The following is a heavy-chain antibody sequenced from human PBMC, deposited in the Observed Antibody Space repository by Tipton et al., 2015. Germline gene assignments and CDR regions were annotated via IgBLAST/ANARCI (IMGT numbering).Heavy chain of an antibody. CDR3: ARDWFGRFLDY. J-gene: IGHJ4*02. CDR1: GDSVSSNTAA. Sequence: GLVKPSQTLSLTCAISGDSVSSNTAAWHWIRQSPSRGLEWLGRTYYRSNWNNDYAVSVKSRITITPDTSKNQFTLHLNSVTPDDTAMYSCARDWFGRFLDYWGQGTLVPVSS. CDR2: TYYRSNWNN. V-gene: IGHV6-1*01. D-gene: IGHD3-16*01.